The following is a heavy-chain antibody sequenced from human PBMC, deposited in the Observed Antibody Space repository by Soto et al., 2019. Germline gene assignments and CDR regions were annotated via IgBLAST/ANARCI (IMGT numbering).Heavy chain of an antibody. CDR3: AKDARSGYGDYDSLYY. Sequence: QVQLVESGGGVVQPGRSLRLSCAASGFTFSSYGMHWVRQAPGKGLEWVAVISYDGSNKYYADSVKGRFTISRDNSKNTLYLQMNSLRAEDTAVYYCAKDARSGYGDYDSLYYWCQVTLVTVAS. CDR2: ISYDGSNK. CDR1: GFTFSSYG. J-gene: IGHJ4*02. D-gene: IGHD4-17*01. V-gene: IGHV3-30*18.